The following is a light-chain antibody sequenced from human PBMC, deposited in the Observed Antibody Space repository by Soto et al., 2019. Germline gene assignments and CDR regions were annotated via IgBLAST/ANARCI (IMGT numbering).Light chain of an antibody. V-gene: IGKV3-11*01. Sequence: EIVLTQSPATLSLSPGERATLSCRASQSVSSYLAWYQQKPGQAPRLLIYDASNRATVIPARFSGSGSGTDFTLTISSLELEDFAVYYCQQRSNWEGLTFGGGTKVEIK. CDR3: QQRSNWEGLT. J-gene: IGKJ4*01. CDR2: DAS. CDR1: QSVSSY.